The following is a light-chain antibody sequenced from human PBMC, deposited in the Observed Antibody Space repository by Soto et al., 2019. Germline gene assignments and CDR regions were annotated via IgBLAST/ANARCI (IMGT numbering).Light chain of an antibody. CDR2: DVS. CDR1: SSDVGAYNY. J-gene: IGLJ2*01. V-gene: IGLV2-14*01. Sequence: QSALTQPASVSGSPGQSITISCTGTSSDVGAYNYVSWYQQHPGKAPQLMIYDVSNRPSGVSNRFSGSKSGNTASLTISGLQAEDEADYYCSSYTSNSILFGGGTKVTVL. CDR3: SSYTSNSIL.